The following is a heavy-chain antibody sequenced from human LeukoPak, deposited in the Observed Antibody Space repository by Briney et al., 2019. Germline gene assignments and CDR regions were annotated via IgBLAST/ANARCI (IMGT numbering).Heavy chain of an antibody. CDR2: INPNTGST. J-gene: IGHJ4*02. Sequence: GASVKVSCKASGYTFINYYLHWVRQAPGQGLVWMGQINPNTGSTNCAQMFQGRVTMTADTSTNTVYMELNSLTSDDTAVYYCARGLSGWGNSVYWGQGTLVTVSS. CDR1: GYTFINYY. CDR3: ARGLSGWGNSVY. V-gene: IGHV1-46*01. D-gene: IGHD5/OR15-5a*01.